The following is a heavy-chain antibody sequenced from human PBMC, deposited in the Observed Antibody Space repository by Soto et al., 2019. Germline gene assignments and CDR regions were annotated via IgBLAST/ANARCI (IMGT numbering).Heavy chain of an antibody. Sequence: SETLSLTCTVSGVSVSSGSYYWSWIRQPPGKGLEWIGYIYYSGSTNYNPSLKSRVTISVDTSKNQFSLKLSSVTAADTAVYYCASGAVAGIYYYYGMDVWGQGTTVTVSS. CDR2: IYYSGST. CDR3: ASGAVAGIYYYYGMDV. CDR1: GVSVSSGSYY. J-gene: IGHJ6*02. D-gene: IGHD6-19*01. V-gene: IGHV4-61*01.